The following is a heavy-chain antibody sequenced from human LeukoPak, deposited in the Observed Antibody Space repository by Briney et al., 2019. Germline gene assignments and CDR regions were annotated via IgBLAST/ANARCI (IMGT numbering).Heavy chain of an antibody. CDR1: GFTFSSYW. J-gene: IGHJ6*02. Sequence: GTLRLSCAASGFTFSSYWMNWARQAPGKGLEWVASINHNGNVNYYVDSVKGRFTISRDNAKNSLYLQMSNLRAEDTAVYFCARGGGLDVWGQGATVTVSS. CDR3: ARGGGLDV. V-gene: IGHV3-7*03. CDR2: INHNGNVN. D-gene: IGHD3-16*01.